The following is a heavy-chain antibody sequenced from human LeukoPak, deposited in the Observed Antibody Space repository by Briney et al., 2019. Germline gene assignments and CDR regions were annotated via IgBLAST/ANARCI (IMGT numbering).Heavy chain of an antibody. CDR1: GGSFSSSSYY. J-gene: IGHJ4*02. Sequence: SETLSLTCTVSGGSFSSSSYYWGWIRQPPGKGLEWVGSTNYRGSNYHNSSLKSRVTMSVDTSKNQFSLKLSSVTAADTAVYYCARGGRYSYALGFDYWGQGTLVTVSS. D-gene: IGHD5-18*01. CDR2: TNYRGSN. CDR3: ARGGRYSYALGFDY. V-gene: IGHV4-39*07.